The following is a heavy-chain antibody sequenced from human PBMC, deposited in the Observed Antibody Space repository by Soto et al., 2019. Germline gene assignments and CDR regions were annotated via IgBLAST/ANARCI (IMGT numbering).Heavy chain of an antibody. D-gene: IGHD2-2*01. V-gene: IGHV4-61*01. J-gene: IGHJ5*02. Sequence: QVQLQESGPGLVKPSETLSLTCTVSGGSVSSGSYYWSWIRQPPGKGLEWIGYIYYSGSTNYNPSLKARVTISVHTSKNQFSLKLSSVTAADTAVYYCARDRGYCISTSCPRWFDPWGQGTLVTVSS. CDR2: IYYSGST. CDR3: ARDRGYCISTSCPRWFDP. CDR1: GGSVSSGSYY.